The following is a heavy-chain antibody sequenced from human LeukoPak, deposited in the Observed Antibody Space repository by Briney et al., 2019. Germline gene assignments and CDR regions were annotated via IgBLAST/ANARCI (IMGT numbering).Heavy chain of an antibody. CDR2: IIPIFGTA. D-gene: IGHD1-7*01. CDR3: ARLTGTTTYWFDP. V-gene: IGHV1-69*05. Sequence: SVKVSCKASGGTFSSYAISWVRQAPGQGLEWMGGIIPIFGTANYAQKFQGRVTITTDESTSTAYMELSSLRSEDTAVYYCARLTGTTTYWFDPWGQGTPVTVSS. J-gene: IGHJ5*02. CDR1: GGTFSSYA.